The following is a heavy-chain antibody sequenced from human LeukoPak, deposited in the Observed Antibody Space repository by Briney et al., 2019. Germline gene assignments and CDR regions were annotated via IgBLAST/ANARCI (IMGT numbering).Heavy chain of an antibody. V-gene: IGHV4-39*01. CDR3: ARHRGY. CDR1: GGSIGSTNYY. D-gene: IGHD5-24*01. J-gene: IGHJ4*02. Sequence: SETLSLTCTVSGGSIGSTNYYWGWIRQPPGKGPEWIGSIYYSGSTYYNSSLKSRVTISVDTSKNQFSLKVSSVTAADTAVYYCARHRGYWGQGTLVTVAS. CDR2: IYYSGST.